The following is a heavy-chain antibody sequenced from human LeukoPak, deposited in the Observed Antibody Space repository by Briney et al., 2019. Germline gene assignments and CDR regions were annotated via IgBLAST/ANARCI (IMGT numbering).Heavy chain of an antibody. CDR1: GFTFSSYG. CDR3: AKDADAFDI. V-gene: IGHV3-30*02. J-gene: IGHJ3*02. Sequence: GGSLRLSCAASGFTFSSYGMQGGRQAPGKGLEWVAVIWYGGSNKYYADSVKGRFTISRDNSKNTLYLQMNSLRAEDMAVYYCAKDADAFDIWGQGTMVTVSS. CDR2: IWYGGSNK.